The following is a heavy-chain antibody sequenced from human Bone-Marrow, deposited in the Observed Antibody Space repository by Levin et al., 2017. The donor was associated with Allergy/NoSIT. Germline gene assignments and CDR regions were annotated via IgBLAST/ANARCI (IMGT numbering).Heavy chain of an antibody. CDR1: GYTFTDYY. CDR3: ARDRSWNADYYGMDV. Sequence: VASVKVSCKASGYTFTDYYMHWVRQAPGQGLEWMGWINPNSGGTNYAQKFQGWVTMTRDTSISTAYMELSRLRSDDTAVYYCARDRSWNADYYGMDVWGQGTTVTVSS. D-gene: IGHD1-1*01. CDR2: INPNSGGT. J-gene: IGHJ6*02. V-gene: IGHV1-2*04.